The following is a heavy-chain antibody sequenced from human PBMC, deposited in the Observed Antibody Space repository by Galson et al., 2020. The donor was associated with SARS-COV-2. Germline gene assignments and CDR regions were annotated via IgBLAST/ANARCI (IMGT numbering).Heavy chain of an antibody. J-gene: IGHJ3*02. D-gene: IGHD6-13*01. CDR3: ASPAALWPFYI. CDR1: GFTFSSYW. CDR2: INSDGSST. V-gene: IGHV3-74*01. Sequence: GESLKISCAASGFTFSSYWMHWVRQAPGKGLVWVSRINSDGSSTSYADSVKGRFTISRDNAKNTLYLQMNSLRAEDTAVYYCASPAALWPFYIWGQGTMVTVSS.